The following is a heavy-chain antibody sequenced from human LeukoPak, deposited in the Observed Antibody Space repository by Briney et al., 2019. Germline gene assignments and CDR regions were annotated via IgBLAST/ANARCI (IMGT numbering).Heavy chain of an antibody. CDR3: AKGPSSGPPYYFDY. J-gene: IGHJ4*02. Sequence: GGSLRLSCAAAGFXFSSYAISWVRQAPGKGLEWVSTISGGGGYTYYADSVKGRFTISRDSSKNALYLQMNSLRAEDTAVYYCAKGPSSGPPYYFDYWGQGTLVTVSS. V-gene: IGHV3-23*01. CDR1: GFXFSSYA. D-gene: IGHD5-12*01. CDR2: ISGGGGYT.